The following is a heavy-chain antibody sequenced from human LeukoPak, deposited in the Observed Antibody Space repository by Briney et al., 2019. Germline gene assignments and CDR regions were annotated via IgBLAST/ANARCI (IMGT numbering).Heavy chain of an antibody. Sequence: GGSLRLSCAASGFSFNTFGMHWVRQVPRRGLVWVSRIESDGSTTRYADSVKGRFTISRDNSKNTLYLQMNLLRADDTAVYYCVSRCHSSSCERFIDYWGQGTLVTVSS. CDR3: VSRCHSSSCERFIDY. J-gene: IGHJ4*02. CDR1: GFSFNTFG. CDR2: IESDGSTT. D-gene: IGHD2-2*01. V-gene: IGHV3-74*01.